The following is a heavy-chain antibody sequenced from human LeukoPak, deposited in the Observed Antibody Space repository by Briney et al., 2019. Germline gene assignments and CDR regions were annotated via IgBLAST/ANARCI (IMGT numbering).Heavy chain of an antibody. Sequence: ASVKVSCKASGYTFTGYYMHWVRQAPGQVLEWMGWINPNSGGTNYAQKFQGRVTMTRDTSISTAYMELSRLRSDDTAVYYCARSPRGSMGRYYFDYWGQGTLVTVSS. CDR1: GYTFTGYY. V-gene: IGHV1-2*02. CDR3: ARSPRGSMGRYYFDY. D-gene: IGHD3-10*01. J-gene: IGHJ4*02. CDR2: INPNSGGT.